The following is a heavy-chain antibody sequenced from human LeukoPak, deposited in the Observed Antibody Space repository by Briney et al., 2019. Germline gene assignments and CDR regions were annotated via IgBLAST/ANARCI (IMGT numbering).Heavy chain of an antibody. CDR2: ISYSGST. Sequence: SETLSLTCTVSGGSISSGDYYWSWIRQSPGKGLEWIGYISYSGSTYYNPSLKSRVTISVDTSKIQFSLKLSSVTAADTAVYYCARETSYYDSSGYYLYYFDYWGQGTLVTVSS. CDR3: ARETSYYDSSGYYLYYFDY. V-gene: IGHV4-30-4*01. CDR1: GGSISSGDYY. D-gene: IGHD3-22*01. J-gene: IGHJ4*02.